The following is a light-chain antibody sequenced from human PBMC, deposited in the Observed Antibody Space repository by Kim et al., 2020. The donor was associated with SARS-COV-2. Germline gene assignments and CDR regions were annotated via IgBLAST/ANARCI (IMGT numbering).Light chain of an antibody. Sequence: DIIMTQSPLSLPVTPGEPASISCRSSQSILHSNGYNYLDWYLQKPGQSPQLLIYLGSNRASGVPDRFSGSGSGTDFTLKIRQVEGEEVWVYFWMQAFHMYTFGQGTKLEI. V-gene: IGKV2-28*01. CDR3: MQAFHMYT. CDR2: LGS. J-gene: IGKJ2*01. CDR1: QSILHSNGYNY.